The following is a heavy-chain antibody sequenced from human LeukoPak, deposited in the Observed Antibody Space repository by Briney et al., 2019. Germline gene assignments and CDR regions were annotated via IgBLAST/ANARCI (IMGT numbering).Heavy chain of an antibody. CDR2: ISGSGSRT. CDR1: GFTFSNYA. V-gene: IGHV3-23*01. J-gene: IGHJ4*02. Sequence: QSGGSLRLSCAASGFTFSNYAMSWVRQAPGKGLEWVSSISGSGSRTYYTDSVKGRFTISRDNSKNTLYLQMNSLRADETAVYYCASRPRADLGPLDFWGQGTLVTVSS. CDR3: ASRPRADLGPLDF. D-gene: IGHD1-14*01.